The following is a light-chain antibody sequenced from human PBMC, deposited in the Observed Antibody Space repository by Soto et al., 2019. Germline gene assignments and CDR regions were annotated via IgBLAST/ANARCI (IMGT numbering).Light chain of an antibody. CDR2: AAS. Sequence: EIVMTQSPDTLSVSPGERATLSCRAGQSVSSKLAWYQQKPGQAPRLLIYAASTRATGIPARFSGSGSGTEFTLTISSLQSEDFAVYYCQQYNNWPPLTFGGGTKVEIK. J-gene: IGKJ4*01. V-gene: IGKV3-15*01. CDR1: QSVSSK. CDR3: QQYNNWPPLT.